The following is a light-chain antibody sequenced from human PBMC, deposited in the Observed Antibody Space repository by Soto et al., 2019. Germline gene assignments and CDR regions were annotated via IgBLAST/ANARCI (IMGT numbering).Light chain of an antibody. CDR2: SDT. CDR1: NIGSKG. V-gene: IGLV3-21*01. J-gene: IGLJ2*01. Sequence: SYELTQPPSVSVAPGETARISCGGNNIGSKGVHWYQQKPGQAPVLVIYSDTDLPPVIPERFSGSNSANMATLTISRGEAGDEADYYCQVWDSGSAHVLFGGGTKGTVL. CDR3: QVWDSGSAHVL.